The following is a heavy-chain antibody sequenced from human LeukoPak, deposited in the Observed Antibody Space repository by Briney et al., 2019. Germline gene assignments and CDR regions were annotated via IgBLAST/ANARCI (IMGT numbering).Heavy chain of an antibody. CDR1: GGSFSGYY. D-gene: IGHD3-10*01. V-gene: IGHV4-34*01. CDR3: ARGEDGSGSYELDY. J-gene: IGHJ4*02. CDR2: INHSGST. Sequence: SETLSLTCAVYGGSFSGYYWSWIRQPPGKGLEWIGEINHSGSTNYNPSLKSRVTISVDTSKNQFSLKLSSVTAADTAVYYCARGEDGSGSYELDYWGQGTLVTVSS.